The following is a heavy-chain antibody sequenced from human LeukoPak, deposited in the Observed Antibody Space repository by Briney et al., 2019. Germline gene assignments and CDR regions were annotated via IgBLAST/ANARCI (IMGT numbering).Heavy chain of an antibody. V-gene: IGHV3-21*01. J-gene: IGHJ4*02. CDR1: GFTFSSYS. Sequence: GGSLRLSCAASGFTFSSYSMNWVRQAPGKGLEWVSSISSSSSYIYYADSVKGRFTISRDNAKNSLYLQMNSLRAEDTAVYYCARTAFEEYSSSSYSSDWEFDYWGQGTLVTVSS. CDR3: ARTAFEEYSSSSYSSDWEFDY. CDR2: ISSSSSYI. D-gene: IGHD6-6*01.